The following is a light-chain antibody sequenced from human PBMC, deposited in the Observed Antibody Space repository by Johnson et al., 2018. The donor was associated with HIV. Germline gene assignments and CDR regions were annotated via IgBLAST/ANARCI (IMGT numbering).Light chain of an antibody. CDR1: SSNIGNNY. J-gene: IGLJ1*01. Sequence: QAVLTQPPSVSAAPGQKVTISCSGTSSNIGNNYVSWYQHLPGTAPKVLIYDNNKRPSGIPDRFSGSKSGTSATLGITGLQTGDEADYYCGTWDSSLSAGRYVFGTGTKVTVL. CDR3: GTWDSSLSAGRYV. CDR2: DNN. V-gene: IGLV1-51*01.